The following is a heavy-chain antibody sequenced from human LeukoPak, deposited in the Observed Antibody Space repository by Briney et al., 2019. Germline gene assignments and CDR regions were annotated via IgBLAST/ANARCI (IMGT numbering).Heavy chain of an antibody. Sequence: SETLSLTCTVSGGSLGPCYYWGWIRQPPGKGLEWIGTFYYGGTTFYSPSLKSRVTISGDTSKDQFSLKLSSVTAADTAIYYCATYDFWNSHPHVYWGQGTLVTVSS. D-gene: IGHD3-3*01. CDR1: GGSLGPCYY. CDR3: ATYDFWNSHPHVY. V-gene: IGHV4-39*01. J-gene: IGHJ4*02. CDR2: FYYGGTT.